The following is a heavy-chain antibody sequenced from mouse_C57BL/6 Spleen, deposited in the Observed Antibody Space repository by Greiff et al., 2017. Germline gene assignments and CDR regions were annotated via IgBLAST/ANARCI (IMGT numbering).Heavy chain of an antibody. V-gene: IGHV1-80*01. D-gene: IGHD1-1*02. Sequence: VQLQQSGAELVKPGASVTISCKASGYAFSSYWMNWVKQRHGKGLEWIGQIYPGDGDTNYTGKFKGEATLTADKSSSTAYMHLSSLTSEDATVDCCAGGRALAYWGQGTLVTVSA. CDR3: AGGRALAY. CDR2: IYPGDGDT. CDR1: GYAFSSYW. J-gene: IGHJ3*01.